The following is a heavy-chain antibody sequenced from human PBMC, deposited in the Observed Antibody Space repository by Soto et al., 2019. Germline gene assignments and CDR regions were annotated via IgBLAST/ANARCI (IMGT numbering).Heavy chain of an antibody. CDR2: IYYSGST. D-gene: IGHD6-13*01. V-gene: IGHV4-59*08. CDR3: ARHGSSSWYPDYYYHGMDV. CDR1: GGSIIRYY. Sequence: PSETLSLTCTVSGGSIIRYYWSWIRQPPGKGLEWIGYIYYSGSTNYNPSLKRRVTISVDTSKTQFSLKLSSVTAADTAVYYCARHGSSSWYPDYYYHGMDVWGQGTTVTVSS. J-gene: IGHJ6*02.